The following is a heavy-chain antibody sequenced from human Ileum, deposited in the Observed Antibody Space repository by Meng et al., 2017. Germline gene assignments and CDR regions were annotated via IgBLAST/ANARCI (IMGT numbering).Heavy chain of an antibody. CDR2: ISNSGSNI. J-gene: IGHJ4*02. Sequence: QVQLCGGGGGLVKPGRSLRLSCAASGITFSDYYMSWIRQAPGKGLEWVSYISNSGSNIYYVDSVKGRFTISRDNAKNSLYLQMNSLRAEDTAVYYCATLSYSSLGYWGQGTLVTVSS. V-gene: IGHV3-11*01. CDR3: ATLSYSSLGY. CDR1: GITFSDYY. D-gene: IGHD1-26*01.